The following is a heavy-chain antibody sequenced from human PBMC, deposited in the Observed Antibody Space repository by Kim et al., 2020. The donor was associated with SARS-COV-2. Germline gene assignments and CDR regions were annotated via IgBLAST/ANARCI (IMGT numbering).Heavy chain of an antibody. V-gene: IGHV4-34*01. CDR3: ARIMVRGLWDYYGMDV. CDR1: GGSFSGYY. J-gene: IGHJ6*02. D-gene: IGHD3-10*01. CDR2: INHSGST. Sequence: SETLSLTCAVYGGSFSGYYWSWIRQPPGKGLEWIGEINHSGSTNYNPSLKSRVTISVDTSKNQFSLKLSSVTAADTAVYYCARIMVRGLWDYYGMDVWGQGTTVTVSS.